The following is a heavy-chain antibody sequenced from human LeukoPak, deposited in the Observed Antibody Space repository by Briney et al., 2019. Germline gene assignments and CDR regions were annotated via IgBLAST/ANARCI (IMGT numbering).Heavy chain of an antibody. J-gene: IGHJ6*02. CDR1: GFTFSSYG. CDR3: ARNSFAELMLLGSAYGMDV. CDR2: IWYDGSNK. D-gene: IGHD2-8*01. Sequence: GGSLRLSCAASGFTFSSYGMHWVRQAPGKGLEWVAVIWYDGSNKYYADSVKGRFTISRDNSKNTLYLQMNSLRAEDTAVYYCARNSFAELMLLGSAYGMDVWGQGTTVIVSS. V-gene: IGHV3-33*01.